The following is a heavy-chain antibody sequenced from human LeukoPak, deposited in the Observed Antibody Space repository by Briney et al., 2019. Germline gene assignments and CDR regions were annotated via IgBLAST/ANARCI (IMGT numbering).Heavy chain of an antibody. V-gene: IGHV5-51*01. CDR2: IDPSDSET. CDR3: ARQTAMGRSGDY. CDR1: GYSFTNYW. Sequence: GESLKISCKASGYSFTNYWIGWVRQMPGKGLEWMGIIDPSDSETRYTPSFQGQVTISVDKSLTTAYLQWTSLKASDTAMYYCARQTAMGRSGDYWGQGTPVTVSS. D-gene: IGHD5-18*01. J-gene: IGHJ4*02.